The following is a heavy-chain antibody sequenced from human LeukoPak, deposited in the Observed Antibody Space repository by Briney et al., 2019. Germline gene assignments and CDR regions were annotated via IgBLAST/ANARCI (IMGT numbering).Heavy chain of an antibody. J-gene: IGHJ5*02. CDR1: GLMFKNYW. Sequence: GGSLRLSCAASGLMFKNYWMNWVRQAPGKGPEWVATIKEDGTEKYYVDSVKGRFTISRDNAKNSLSLQMSTLRAEDTAVYYCATGGSGSSWGQGTLVTVSS. D-gene: IGHD3-10*01. CDR3: ATGGSGSS. CDR2: IKEDGTEK. V-gene: IGHV3-7*04.